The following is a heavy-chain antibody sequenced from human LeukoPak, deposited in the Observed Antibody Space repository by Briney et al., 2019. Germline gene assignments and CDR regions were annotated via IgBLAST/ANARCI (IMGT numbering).Heavy chain of an antibody. D-gene: IGHD3-16*01. CDR2: MNPNSGNT. CDR3: AIHYDYVWGSYSSAFDY. CDR1: GGTFSSYA. V-gene: IGHV1-8*03. Sequence: ASVKVSCKASGGTFSSYAISWVRQATGQGLEWMGWMNPNSGNTGYAQKFQGRVTITRNTSISTAYMELSSLRSEDTAVYYCAIHYDYVWGSYSSAFDYWGQGALVTVSS. J-gene: IGHJ4*02.